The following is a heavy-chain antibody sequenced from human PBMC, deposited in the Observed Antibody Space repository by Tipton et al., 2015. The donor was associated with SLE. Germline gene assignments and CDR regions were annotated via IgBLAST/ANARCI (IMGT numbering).Heavy chain of an antibody. D-gene: IGHD6-13*01. CDR1: GGSISSGSYY. Sequence: TLSLTCTVSGGSISSGSYYWSWSRQPAGKGLEWIGRFYTSGSTNYNPSLKSRVTISVDTSKNQFSLKLSSVTAADTAVYYCARVERAARGFDYWRHGTLVSV. CDR2: FYTSGST. CDR3: ARVERAARGFDY. J-gene: IGHJ4*01. V-gene: IGHV4-61*02.